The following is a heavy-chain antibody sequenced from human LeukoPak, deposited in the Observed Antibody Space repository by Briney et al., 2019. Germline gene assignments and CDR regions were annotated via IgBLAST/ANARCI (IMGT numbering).Heavy chain of an antibody. CDR2: IWHDGGGK. CDR1: GFTFSTHG. Sequence: PGGSLRLSCVVSGFTFSTHGFHWVRQAPGKGLEWVSVIWHDGGGKEYADSVRGRFTISRDNSNLYLQMNSLRAEDTAIYYCARDIGNSGFNLDYWGQGTPVTVSS. J-gene: IGHJ4*02. CDR3: ARDIGNSGFNLDY. V-gene: IGHV3-33*01. D-gene: IGHD5-12*01.